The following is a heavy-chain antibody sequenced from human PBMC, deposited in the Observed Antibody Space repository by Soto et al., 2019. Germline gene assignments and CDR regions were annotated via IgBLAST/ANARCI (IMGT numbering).Heavy chain of an antibody. D-gene: IGHD2-21*02. CDR3: ARAHMDGGDSFYGMDV. J-gene: IGHJ6*02. Sequence: SETLSLTCTVSGGSISSGGYYWSWIRQHPGKGLEWIGYIYYSGSTYYNPSLKSRVTISVDTSKNQFSLKLSSVTAADTAVYYCARAHMDGGDSFYGMDVWGQGTTVTVSS. CDR1: GGSISSGGYY. CDR2: IYYSGST. V-gene: IGHV4-31*03.